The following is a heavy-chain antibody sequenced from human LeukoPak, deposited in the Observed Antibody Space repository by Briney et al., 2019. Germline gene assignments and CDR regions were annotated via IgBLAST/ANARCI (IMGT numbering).Heavy chain of an antibody. J-gene: IGHJ4*02. CDR1: GFTFSSYA. CDR2: IGTSSTTI. D-gene: IGHD3-10*01. CDR3: AKWLWFGELLSTADY. Sequence: GGSLRLSCAASGFTFSSYAMSWVRQPPGKGLEWVSNIGTSSTTIYYADSVKGRFTISRDNAKNSLYLQMNSLRADDTAVYYCAKWLWFGELLSTADYWGQGTLVTVSS. V-gene: IGHV3-48*01.